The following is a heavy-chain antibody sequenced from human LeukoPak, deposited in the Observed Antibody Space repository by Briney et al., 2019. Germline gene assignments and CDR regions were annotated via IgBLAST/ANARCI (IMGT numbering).Heavy chain of an antibody. Sequence: SETLSLTCTVSGGSISSYYWNWIRQPPGKGLEWIGYIYYSGSTNCNPSLKSRVTISVDTSKNQFSLRLSSVTAADTAVYYCARDNWGFDYWGQGTLVTVSS. CDR1: GGSISSYY. V-gene: IGHV4-59*01. D-gene: IGHD7-27*01. CDR2: IYYSGST. J-gene: IGHJ4*02. CDR3: ARDNWGFDY.